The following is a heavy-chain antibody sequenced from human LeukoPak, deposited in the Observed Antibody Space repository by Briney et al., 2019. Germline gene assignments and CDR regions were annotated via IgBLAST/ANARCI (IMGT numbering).Heavy chain of an antibody. D-gene: IGHD3-22*01. V-gene: IGHV4-4*07. Sequence: SETLSLTCTVSGGSISSYYWSWIRQPAGKGLEWIGRIYTSGSTNYNPSLKSRVTMSVDTSKNQFSLKLSSVTAADTAVYYCARVTDYYDSSGYYPYYYYGMDVWGQGTTVTVSS. CDR1: GGSISSYY. J-gene: IGHJ6*02. CDR3: ARVTDYYDSSGYYPYYYYGMDV. CDR2: IYTSGST.